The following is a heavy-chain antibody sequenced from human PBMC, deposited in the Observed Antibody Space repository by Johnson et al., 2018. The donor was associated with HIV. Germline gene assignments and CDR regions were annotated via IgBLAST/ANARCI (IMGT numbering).Heavy chain of an antibody. Sequence: QVQLVESGGGVVQPGRSLRLSCAASGFTFSSYGMHWVRQAPGKGLEWVAVISYDGSNKSYADSVSGRVTISRDNSKNTLSLQMNTLRAEDTAVYYCAKEMYYFNSGNHFDAFHVWGQGTLVTVSS. D-gene: IGHD3-10*01. CDR2: ISYDGSNK. J-gene: IGHJ3*01. CDR3: AKEMYYFNSGNHFDAFHV. CDR1: GFTFSSYG. V-gene: IGHV3-30*18.